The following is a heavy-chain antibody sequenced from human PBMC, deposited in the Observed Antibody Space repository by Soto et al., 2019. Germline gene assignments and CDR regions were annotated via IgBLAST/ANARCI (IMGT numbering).Heavy chain of an antibody. D-gene: IGHD5-12*01. CDR2: INHSGST. J-gene: IGHJ5*02. Sequence: SETLSLTCDVYGGSFSRYYWKWIRQPPGKGLEWLGEINHSGSTNYNSSLESRVTISLDTSKTQVSLKLTSVTAADTAVYYCARGEGRLVGTWFDPWGQGTLVTAPQ. V-gene: IGHV4-34*01. CDR3: ARGEGRLVGTWFDP. CDR1: GGSFSRYY.